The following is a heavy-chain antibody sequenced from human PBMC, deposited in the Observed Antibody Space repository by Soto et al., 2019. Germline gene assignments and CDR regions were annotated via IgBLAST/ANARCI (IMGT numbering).Heavy chain of an antibody. CDR1: GFTFSSYA. D-gene: IGHD3-9*01. J-gene: IGHJ1*01. Sequence: EVHLLESGGGLVQPGESLKISCAVSGFTFSSYAMSWVRQAPGKGLEWVSGISGTGRVTNYAESVKGRVTISRETPKNTRSLKMKSLRAEDMAVYYCAKDVHYDIVTGIEYFDHWGQGTLVTVSS. CDR3: AKDVHYDIVTGIEYFDH. CDR2: ISGTGRVT. V-gene: IGHV3-23*01.